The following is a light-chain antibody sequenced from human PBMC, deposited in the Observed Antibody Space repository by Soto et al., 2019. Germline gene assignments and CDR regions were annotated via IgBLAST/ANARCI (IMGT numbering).Light chain of an antibody. CDR2: DAS. J-gene: IGKJ4*01. V-gene: IGKV3-11*01. CDR3: QQETT. Sequence: EIVLTQSPATLSLSPGERATLSCRASQSVSSYLAWYQQKPGQAPRLLLYDASNRATGIPARFSGSGSGTDFTLTISSLEPEYYAVYYCQQETTFGGGTKVEIK. CDR1: QSVSSY.